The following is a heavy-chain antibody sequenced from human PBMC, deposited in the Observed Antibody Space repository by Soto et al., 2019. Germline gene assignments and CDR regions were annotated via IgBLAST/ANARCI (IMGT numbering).Heavy chain of an antibody. V-gene: IGHV3-15*01. D-gene: IGHD1-7*01. Sequence: GGSLRLSCAASGYTFSNAWMSWFLQAPGEGLEWVGRIKSKTGGGTTDYAAPVKGRFTISRDDSKNTLYLQFNSLKTEDTDEYYCTTGAAGTRVSWFDPWGQGTLVTVSS. CDR3: TTGAAGTRVSWFDP. J-gene: IGHJ5*02. CDR1: GYTFSNAW. CDR2: IKSKTGGGTT.